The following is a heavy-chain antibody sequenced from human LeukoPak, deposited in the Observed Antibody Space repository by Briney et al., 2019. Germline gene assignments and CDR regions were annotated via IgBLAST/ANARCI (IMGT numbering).Heavy chain of an antibody. CDR3: ARFVDQVVVPAAHPDQGDFDY. CDR2: ISAYNGNT. J-gene: IGHJ4*02. D-gene: IGHD2-2*01. CDR1: GYTFTSYG. V-gene: IGHV1-18*01. Sequence: ASVKVSCKASGYTFTSYGISWVRQAPGQGLEWMGWISAYNGNTNYAQKLQGRVTMTTDTSTSKAYMELRSLRSDDTAVYYCARFVDQVVVPAAHPDQGDFDYWGQGTLVTVSS.